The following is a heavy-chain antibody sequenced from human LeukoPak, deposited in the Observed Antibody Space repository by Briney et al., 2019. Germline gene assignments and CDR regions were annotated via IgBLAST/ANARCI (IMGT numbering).Heavy chain of an antibody. D-gene: IGHD5-18*01. CDR2: ISYDGSNK. Sequence: GGSLRLSCAASGFTFSSYAMHWVRQAPGKGLEWVAVISYDGSNKYYADSVKGRFTISRDNSKNTLYLQMNSLRAEDTAVYYCAREVGYSYGKEYYYYYYYMDVWGKGTTVTVSS. CDR3: AREVGYSYGKEYYYYYYYMDV. J-gene: IGHJ6*03. CDR1: GFTFSSYA. V-gene: IGHV3-30-3*01.